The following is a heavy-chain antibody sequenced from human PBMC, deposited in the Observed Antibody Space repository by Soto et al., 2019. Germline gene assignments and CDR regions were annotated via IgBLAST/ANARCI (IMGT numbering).Heavy chain of an antibody. V-gene: IGHV3-30*02. CDR3: AKDRYCSGGDCSGGYDH. CDR1: GFDFSSYG. J-gene: IGHJ4*02. Sequence: PVGSLRLSCAASGFDFSSYGIHWVRQAPGKGLEWVAFISFDGSKRYSADSVKGRFAISRDNSKNTLDLQMNSLRPEDTAIYYCAKDRYCSGGDCSGGYDHWGQGTLVTVSS. D-gene: IGHD2-15*01. CDR2: ISFDGSKR.